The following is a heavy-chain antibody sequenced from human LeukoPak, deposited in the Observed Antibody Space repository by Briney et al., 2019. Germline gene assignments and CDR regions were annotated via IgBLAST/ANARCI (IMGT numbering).Heavy chain of an antibody. CDR3: ARDRNIAGASGYFDY. V-gene: IGHV3-7*05. Sequence: GGSLRLSCAASGFTFSDYWMTWVRQAPGKGLEWVANIKQDGSEKYYVDSVKGRFTISRDNAKNSMYLQMNSLRADDTAVYYCARDRNIAGASGYFDYWGQGTLVTVSS. CDR2: IKQDGSEK. J-gene: IGHJ4*02. CDR1: GFTFSDYW. D-gene: IGHD6-19*01.